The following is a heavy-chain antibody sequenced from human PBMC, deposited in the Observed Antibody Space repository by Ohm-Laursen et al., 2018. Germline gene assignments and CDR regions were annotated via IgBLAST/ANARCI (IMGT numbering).Heavy chain of an antibody. J-gene: IGHJ6*02. D-gene: IGHD3-16*02. CDR1: GGSFSGYY. Sequence: PSETLSLTWTVYGGSFSGYYWSWIRQPPGKGLEWIGEINHSGSTNYNPSLKSRVTISVDTSKNQFSLKLSSVTAADTAVYYCARGRLSQHYYYYGMDVWGQGTTVTVSS. CDR3: ARGRLSQHYYYYGMDV. V-gene: IGHV4-34*01. CDR2: INHSGST.